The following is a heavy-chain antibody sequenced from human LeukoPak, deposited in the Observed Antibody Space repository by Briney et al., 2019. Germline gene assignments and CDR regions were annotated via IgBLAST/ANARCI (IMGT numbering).Heavy chain of an antibody. CDR3: ARRRYYDGSGYLE. Sequence: SETLSLTCSVSGDSVSRSDSYWDLIRQPPGKGLEWIGTIYYSGRTYYSPSLKSRVTMSVDPSNNQFSLNLRSVTAADTALYYCARRRYYDGSGYLEWGQGTLLSVSS. CDR1: GDSVSRSDSY. V-gene: IGHV4-39*01. CDR2: IYYSGRT. D-gene: IGHD3-22*01. J-gene: IGHJ1*01.